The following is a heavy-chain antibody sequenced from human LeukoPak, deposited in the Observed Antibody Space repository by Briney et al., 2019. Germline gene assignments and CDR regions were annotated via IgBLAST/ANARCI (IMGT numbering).Heavy chain of an antibody. CDR1: GFTFSSYE. Sequence: PGGSLRLSCAASGFTFSSYEMNWVRQAPGKGLEWVSYISSSGSTIYYADSVKGRFTISRDNAKNSLYLQVNSLRAEDTAVYYCARDGKGLAYYFDYWGQGTLVTVSS. CDR3: ARDGKGLAYYFDY. J-gene: IGHJ4*02. D-gene: IGHD6-19*01. CDR2: ISSSGSTI. V-gene: IGHV3-48*03.